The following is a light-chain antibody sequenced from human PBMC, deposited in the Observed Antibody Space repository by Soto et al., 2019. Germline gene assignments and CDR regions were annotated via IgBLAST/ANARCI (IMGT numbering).Light chain of an antibody. CDR2: AAS. Sequence: DIQMTQSPSSLSASVGDRVTITCRASQSISSYLNWYQQKPGKAPKLLIYAASSLQSGVPSRFSGSGSWTDFTLTINTLPPEDFATYYCPQSYSTPWTFGQGTKVETK. CDR1: QSISSY. J-gene: IGKJ1*01. CDR3: PQSYSTPWT. V-gene: IGKV1-39*01.